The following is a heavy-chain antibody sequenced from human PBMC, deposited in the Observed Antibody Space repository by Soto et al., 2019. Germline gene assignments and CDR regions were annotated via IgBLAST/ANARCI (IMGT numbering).Heavy chain of an antibody. D-gene: IGHD1-26*01. CDR3: ARDLAKGGGSAGFDY. V-gene: IGHV1-2*02. Sequence: ASVKVSCKASGYTFTVYYMHWVRQAPGQGLEWMGWINPKSGGTMYPQKFQGRVTMTWDTSISTTYMALTRLRSDDTAVYYCARDLAKGGGSAGFDYWGQGTLVTVSS. CDR1: GYTFTVYY. J-gene: IGHJ4*02. CDR2: INPKSGGT.